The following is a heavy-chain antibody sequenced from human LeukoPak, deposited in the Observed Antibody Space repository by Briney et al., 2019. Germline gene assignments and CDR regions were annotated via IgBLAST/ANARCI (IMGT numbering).Heavy chain of an antibody. CDR1: GGSFSGYY. CDR2: INDSGST. V-gene: IGHV4-34*01. CDR3: ARNSAYSTSSGINL. D-gene: IGHD6-6*01. Sequence: SETLSLTCAVYGGSFSGYYWSWIRQPPGKGLEWIGEINDSGSTNSNPSLESRLTTSIDTSRNQFSLKLDSVTAADTAVYYCARNSAYSTSSGINLWGQGILVTVYS. J-gene: IGHJ5*02.